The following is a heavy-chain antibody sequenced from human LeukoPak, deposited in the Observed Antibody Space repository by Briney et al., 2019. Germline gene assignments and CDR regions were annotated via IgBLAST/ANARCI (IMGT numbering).Heavy chain of an antibody. D-gene: IGHD3-10*01. CDR3: ARKGITMVRGLFDP. V-gene: IGHV4-39*01. Sequence: SETLSLTCTVSGGSISSSSYYWGWIRQPPGKGLEWIGSIYYSGSTYYNPSLKSRVTISVDTSKNQFSLKLSSVTAADTAVYYCARKGITMVRGLFDPWGQGTLVTVSS. CDR2: IYYSGST. J-gene: IGHJ5*02. CDR1: GGSISSSSYY.